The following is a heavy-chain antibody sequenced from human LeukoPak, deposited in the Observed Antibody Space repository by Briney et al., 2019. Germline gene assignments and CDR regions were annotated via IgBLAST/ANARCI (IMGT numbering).Heavy chain of an antibody. CDR2: INPDGRTT. V-gene: IGHV3-74*01. CDR3: AKDSQGGYFDY. CDR1: GFSFSTYW. D-gene: IGHD3-16*01. Sequence: GGSLRLSCAASGFSFSTYWMHWVRQDEGKGLMWVSRINPDGRTTDYADSGKGRFSISRDNAKRTLYLEMNSLRAEDTAVYYCAKDSQGGYFDYWGQGTLVTVSS. J-gene: IGHJ4*02.